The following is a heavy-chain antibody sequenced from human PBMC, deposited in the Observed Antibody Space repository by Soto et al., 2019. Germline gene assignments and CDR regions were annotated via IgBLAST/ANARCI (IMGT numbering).Heavy chain of an antibody. V-gene: IGHV1-69*08. Sequence: QAQLVQSGAEVKKPGSSVKVSCEASGGPFSSYSISWVRQAPGQGLEWLGRIIPILGTANYAQKFQGRVTITADKPTTTAYMEMSGLRSEDTGVYYCARGNVAAAGTLGSWGQGTLVTVSS. J-gene: IGHJ4*02. CDR3: ARGNVAAAGTLGS. D-gene: IGHD6-13*01. CDR2: IIPILGTA. CDR1: GGPFSSYS.